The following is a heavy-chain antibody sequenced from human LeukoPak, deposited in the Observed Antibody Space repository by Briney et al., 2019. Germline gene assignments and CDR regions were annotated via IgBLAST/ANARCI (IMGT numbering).Heavy chain of an antibody. CDR2: IYYSGNT. D-gene: IGHD2-21*02. Sequence: SETLSLTCTVSGDSISYYYWSWLRQPPGKGLEWIGHIYYSGNTNYNPSLKSRVTISVDTSKNQFSLKLSSVTAADTAVYYCARPRRVTAPCDAFDIWGQGTMVTVSS. V-gene: IGHV4-59*01. J-gene: IGHJ3*02. CDR3: ARPRRVTAPCDAFDI. CDR1: GDSISYYY.